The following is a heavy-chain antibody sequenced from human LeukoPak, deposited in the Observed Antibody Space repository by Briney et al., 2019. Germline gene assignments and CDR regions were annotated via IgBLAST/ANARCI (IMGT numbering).Heavy chain of an antibody. J-gene: IGHJ4*02. D-gene: IGHD5-12*01. CDR2: ISGSGGST. Sequence: PGGSLRLSCAASGFTFSSYAMSWVRQAPGKGLEWVSAISGSGGSTYYADSVKGRFTISRDNSKNTLYLQMNSLRAEDTAVYYCARGKSGYDYRFDHWGQGTLVTVSS. CDR3: ARGKSGYDYRFDH. V-gene: IGHV3-23*01. CDR1: GFTFSSYA.